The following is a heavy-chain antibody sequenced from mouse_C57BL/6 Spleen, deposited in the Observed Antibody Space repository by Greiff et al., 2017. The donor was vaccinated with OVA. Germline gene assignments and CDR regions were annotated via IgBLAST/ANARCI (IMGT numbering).Heavy chain of an antibody. CDR1: GFTFSDYY. Sequence: EVKVVESEGGLVQPGSSMKLSCTASGFTFSDYYMAWVRQVPEKGLEWVANINYDGSSTYYLDSLKSRFIISRDNAKNILYLQMSSLKSEDTATYYCARAHGSSSRYFDVWGTGTTVTVSS. V-gene: IGHV5-16*01. D-gene: IGHD1-1*01. CDR3: ARAHGSSSRYFDV. J-gene: IGHJ1*03. CDR2: INYDGSST.